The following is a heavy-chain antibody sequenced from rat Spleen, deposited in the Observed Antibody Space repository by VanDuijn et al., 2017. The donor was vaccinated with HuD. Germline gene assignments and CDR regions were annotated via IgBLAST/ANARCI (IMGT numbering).Heavy chain of an antibody. J-gene: IGHJ2*01. CDR2: LSYDATAP. Sequence: EVQLVESGGGLVQPGRSLKLSCAASGFTFSDYYMAWVRQAPTKGLEWVATLSYDATAPYYRDSVKGRFTISRDNAKSTLYLQMDSLRSEDTATYFCARYFDDWGQGVMVTVSS. V-gene: IGHV5-17*01. CDR3: ARYFDD. CDR1: GFTFSDYY.